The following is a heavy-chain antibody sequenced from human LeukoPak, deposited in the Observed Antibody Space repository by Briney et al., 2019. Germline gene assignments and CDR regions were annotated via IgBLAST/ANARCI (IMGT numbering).Heavy chain of an antibody. D-gene: IGHD6-13*01. V-gene: IGHV4-59*12. Sequence: SETLSLTCTVSGGSISSYYWSWIRQPPGKGLEWIGYIYYSGSTNYNPSLKSRVTISVDTSKNQFSLQLNSVTPEDTAVYYCARDDLQLVRRLGGSTEYYYYYYMDVWGKGTTVTVSS. CDR3: ARDDLQLVRRLGGSTEYYYYYYMDV. CDR2: IYYSGST. CDR1: GGSISSYY. J-gene: IGHJ6*03.